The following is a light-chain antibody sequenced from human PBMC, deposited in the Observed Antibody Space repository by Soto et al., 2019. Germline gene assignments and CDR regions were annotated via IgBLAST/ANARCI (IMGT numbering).Light chain of an antibody. V-gene: IGKV3-20*01. J-gene: IGKJ2*01. CDR2: GAS. Sequence: EIVLTQSPGTLSLSPGERATLSCRASQSVSSSYLAWYQQKPGQAPRLLIYGASSRATGIPDRFSGSGSGTDFTFTISRLEREDFAVYYCQQYGSSPKYTFGQGTKLEIK. CDR1: QSVSSSY. CDR3: QQYGSSPKYT.